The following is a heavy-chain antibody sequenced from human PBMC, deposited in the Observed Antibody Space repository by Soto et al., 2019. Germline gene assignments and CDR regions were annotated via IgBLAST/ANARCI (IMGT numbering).Heavy chain of an antibody. CDR3: AREYSGGWFDP. CDR2: ISYDGSNK. D-gene: IGHD3-10*01. J-gene: IGHJ5*02. Sequence: QVQLVESGGGVVQPGRYLRLSCAASGFTFSIYAMHWVRQAPGKGLEWVAVISYDGSNKYYADSVKGRFTISRDNSKNTVYLQMNSLRAEDSAVYYGAREYSGGWFDPWGQGTLVTVSS. V-gene: IGHV3-30-3*01. CDR1: GFTFSIYA.